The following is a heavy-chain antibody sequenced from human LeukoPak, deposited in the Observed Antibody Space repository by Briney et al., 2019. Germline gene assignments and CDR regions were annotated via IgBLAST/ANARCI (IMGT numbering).Heavy chain of an antibody. CDR1: GFTFNNYA. CDR2: VSGSGDNT. J-gene: IGHJ4*02. Sequence: HAGGSLRLSCAASGFTFNNYAMTWVRQAPGKGLEWVSVVSGSGDNTNYADSVKGRFTISRDNSKNTLYLQMNSLRAEDTAVYYCAKAGGLIVATTYDYWGQGTLVTVSS. CDR3: AKAGGLIVATTYDY. V-gene: IGHV3-23*01. D-gene: IGHD5-12*01.